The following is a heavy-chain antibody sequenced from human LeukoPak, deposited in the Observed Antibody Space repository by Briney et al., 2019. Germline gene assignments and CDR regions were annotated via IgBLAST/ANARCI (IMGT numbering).Heavy chain of an antibody. CDR3: ARGAVVPAAIPPDY. V-gene: IGHV3-33*01. CDR1: GFTFSSYG. Sequence: GRSLRLSCAASGFTFSSYGMHWVRQAPGKGLEWVAVIWYDGSNKYYADSVKGRFTISRDNSKNTLYLQMNSLRAEDTAVYYCARGAVVPAAIPPDYWGQGTLVTVSS. D-gene: IGHD2-2*01. CDR2: IWYDGSNK. J-gene: IGHJ4*02.